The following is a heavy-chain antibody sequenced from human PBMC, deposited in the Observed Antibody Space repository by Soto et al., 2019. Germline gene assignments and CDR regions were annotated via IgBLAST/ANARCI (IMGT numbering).Heavy chain of an antibody. CDR1: GYTFTSHD. V-gene: IGHV1-8*01. J-gene: IGHJ4*02. CDR2: MNPNSGNT. CDR3: ARWDYGDYARFDY. Sequence: QVQLVQSGAEVKKPGASVKVSRKASGYTFTSHDINWVRQATGQGLEWMGWMNPNSGNTGYAQKFRSRVTMTRNTSISTAYMELSSLRAEDTAVYYRARWDYGDYARFDYWGQGTLVTVSS. D-gene: IGHD4-17*01.